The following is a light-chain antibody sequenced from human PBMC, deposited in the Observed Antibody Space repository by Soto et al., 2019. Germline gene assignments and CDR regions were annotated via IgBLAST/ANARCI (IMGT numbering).Light chain of an antibody. J-gene: IGLJ2*01. V-gene: IGLV2-14*01. CDR3: SSYTGRNLL. CDR2: EVD. CDR1: SSDVGGYNY. Sequence: QSALTQPASVSGSPGQSITISCTGTSSDVGGYNYVSWYQQHPGKAPKLIIYEVDNRPSGVSSRFSGSKSDNTASLTISGLQAEDEADYYCSSYTGRNLLFGGGTKLTVL.